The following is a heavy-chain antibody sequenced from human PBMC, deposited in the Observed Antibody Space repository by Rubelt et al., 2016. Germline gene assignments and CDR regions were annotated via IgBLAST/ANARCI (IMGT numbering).Heavy chain of an antibody. V-gene: IGHV3-7*05. D-gene: IGHD6-19*01. CDR3: ARSPAYSSGWLPPWFDY. CDR2: IKQEGSEK. Sequence: EVQLVESGGGLVQPGGSLRLSCAASGFTFSSYWMSWVRQAPGKGLEWVANIKQEGSEKYYVDSVKGRFTISRDNSKNTLYLQMDSLRAEDTAVYYCARSPAYSSGWLPPWFDYWGQGTLVTVSS. J-gene: IGHJ4*02. CDR1: GFTFSSYW.